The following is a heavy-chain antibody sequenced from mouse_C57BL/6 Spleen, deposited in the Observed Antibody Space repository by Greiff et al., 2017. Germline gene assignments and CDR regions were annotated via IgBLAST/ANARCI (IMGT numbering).Heavy chain of an antibody. J-gene: IGHJ2*01. D-gene: IGHD1-1*01. Sequence: EVKLLESGGGLVKPGGSLKLSCAASGFTFSSYAMSWVRQTPEKRLEWVATISDGGSYTYYPDNVKGRFTISRDNAKNNLYLQMSHLKSEDIAIYYCARSYGSSYGYWGQGTTLTVSS. V-gene: IGHV5-4*03. CDR1: GFTFSSYA. CDR3: ARSYGSSYGY. CDR2: ISDGGSYT.